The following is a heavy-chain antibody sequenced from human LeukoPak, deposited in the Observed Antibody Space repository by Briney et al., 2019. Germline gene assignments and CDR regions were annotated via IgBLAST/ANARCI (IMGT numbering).Heavy chain of an antibody. J-gene: IGHJ4*02. CDR3: ARGVEPLAANTLAY. V-gene: IGHV3-53*01. D-gene: IGHD1-14*01. CDR1: GFTVITND. CDR2: LYSDGNT. Sequence: GGSLRLSCAASGFTVITNDMTWVRQAPGRGLEWVSVLYSDGNTKCADSVQGRFIISRDNSKNTLYLEMNSLRPDDTAVYYCARGVEPLAANTLAYWGQGTLVTVSS.